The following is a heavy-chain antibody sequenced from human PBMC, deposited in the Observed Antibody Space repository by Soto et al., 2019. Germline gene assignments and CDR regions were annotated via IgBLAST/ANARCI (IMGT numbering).Heavy chain of an antibody. J-gene: IGHJ4*02. CDR3: ARDRGWFGEVPFDY. CDR2: INSDGSST. Sequence: GGSLRLSCAASGFTFSSYWMHWVRQAPGKGLVWVSRINSDGSSTSYSDSVKGRFTISRDNAKNTLYLQMNSLRAEDTAVYYCARDRGWFGEVPFDYWGQGTLVTVSS. CDR1: GFTFSSYW. D-gene: IGHD3-10*01. V-gene: IGHV3-74*01.